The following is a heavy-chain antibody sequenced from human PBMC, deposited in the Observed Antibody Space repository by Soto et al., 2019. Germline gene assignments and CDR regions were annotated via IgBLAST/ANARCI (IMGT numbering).Heavy chain of an antibody. Sequence: SETLSLTCTVSGGSISTSSFYWAWLRQPPGKGLEWIGSIYHAGSTDYKPSLKSRVTISVDTSKNQFSLKLSSVTAADTAVYYCARRGPDYYDNSGYYYFDYWGQGTLVTVSS. CDR3: ARRGPDYYDNSGYYYFDY. CDR2: IYHAGST. J-gene: IGHJ4*02. CDR1: GGSISTSSFY. V-gene: IGHV4-39*01. D-gene: IGHD3-22*01.